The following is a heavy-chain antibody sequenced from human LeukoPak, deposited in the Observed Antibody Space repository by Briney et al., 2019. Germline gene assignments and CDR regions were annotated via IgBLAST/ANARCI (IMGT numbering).Heavy chain of an antibody. Sequence: GRSLRLSCAASGFTFDDCAMHWVRQAPGKGLEWVSGISWNSGSIGYADSVKGRFTISRDNAKNSLYLQMNSLRAEDTALYYCAKATDPEAYYYYYYGMDVWGQGTTVTVSS. J-gene: IGHJ6*02. CDR2: ISWNSGSI. V-gene: IGHV3-9*01. CDR3: AKATDPEAYYYYYYGMDV. CDR1: GFTFDDCA.